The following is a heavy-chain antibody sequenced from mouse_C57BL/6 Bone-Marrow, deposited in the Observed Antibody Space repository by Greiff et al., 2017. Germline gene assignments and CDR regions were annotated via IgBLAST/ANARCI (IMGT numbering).Heavy chain of an antibody. J-gene: IGHJ3*01. V-gene: IGHV1-52*01. Sequence: QVQLQQPGAELVRPGSSVKLSCKASGYTFTSYWMHWVKQRPIQGLEWIGNIDPSDSETHYNQKFKDKATLTVDKPSSTAYMQISSLTSEDSAVYYCARSIYDGYGDWFAYWGQGTLVTVSA. D-gene: IGHD2-3*01. CDR3: ARSIYDGYGDWFAY. CDR2: IDPSDSET. CDR1: GYTFTSYW.